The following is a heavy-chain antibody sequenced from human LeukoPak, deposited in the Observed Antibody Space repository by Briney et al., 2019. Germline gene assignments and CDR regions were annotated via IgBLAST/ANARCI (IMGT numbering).Heavy chain of an antibody. D-gene: IGHD3-22*01. CDR2: IKSKTDGGTT. CDR1: GFTFSNAW. V-gene: IGHV3-15*07. CDR3: TRRGRSSGYYNFDY. J-gene: IGHJ4*02. Sequence: GGSLRLSCAASGFTFSNAWMNWVRQAPGKGLEWVGRIKSKTDGGTTDYAAPVKGRFTISRDDSKNTLYLQMNSLKTEDTAVYYCTRRGRSSGYYNFDYWGQGTLVTVSS.